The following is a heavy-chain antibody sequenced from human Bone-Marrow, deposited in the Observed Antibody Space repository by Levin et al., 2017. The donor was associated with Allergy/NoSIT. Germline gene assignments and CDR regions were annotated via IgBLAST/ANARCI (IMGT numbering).Heavy chain of an antibody. CDR3: ARDEMVRGAAISFY. Sequence: SETLSLTCTVSGGSVSSGSYYWSWIRQPPGKGLQWIGYISYTGSTNYNPSLNSRVTISVDTSKNQFSLKLSSVTAADTAVYYCARDEMVRGAAISFYWGQGTLVTVSS. J-gene: IGHJ4*02. CDR2: ISYTGST. D-gene: IGHD3-10*01. CDR1: GGSVSSGSYY. V-gene: IGHV4-61*01.